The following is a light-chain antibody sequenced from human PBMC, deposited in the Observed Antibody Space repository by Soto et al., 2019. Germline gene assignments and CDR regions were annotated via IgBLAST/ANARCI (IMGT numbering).Light chain of an antibody. Sequence: QSALTQPASVSGSPGQSITISCTGTSSDVGSYNLVAWYQQHPGKAPKLMIYEGSKRPSGVSNRFSGSKSGNTASLTISGLQADDEADYYCCSYAGSSTWVFVGGTKLTVL. V-gene: IGLV2-23*01. CDR2: EGS. CDR1: SSDVGSYNL. J-gene: IGLJ3*02. CDR3: CSYAGSSTWV.